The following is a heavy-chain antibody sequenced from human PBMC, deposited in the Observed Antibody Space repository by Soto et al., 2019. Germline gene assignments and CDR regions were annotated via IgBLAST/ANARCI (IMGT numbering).Heavy chain of an antibody. CDR2: INSDGSST. CDR1: GFTFSSYW. D-gene: IGHD1-26*01. V-gene: IGHV3-74*01. Sequence: EVQLVESGGGLVQPGGPLRLSCAASGFTFSSYWMHWVRQAPGKGLVWVSRINSDGSSTSYADTVKGRFTISRDNAKNTLYLQTYGLRAEDTAVYYCAGDGDQVGAFDIWGQGTMVTVSS. CDR3: AGDGDQVGAFDI. J-gene: IGHJ3*02.